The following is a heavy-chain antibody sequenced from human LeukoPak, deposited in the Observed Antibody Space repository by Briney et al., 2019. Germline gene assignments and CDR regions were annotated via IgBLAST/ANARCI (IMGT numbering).Heavy chain of an antibody. CDR2: IRYDGSNK. Sequence: PGGSLSLSCAASGFTFSSYGMHWVRQAPGKGLEWVAFIRYDGSNKYYADSVKGRFTISRDKSKNTLYLQMNSLRAEDTAVYYCASLIRTDYWGQGTLVTVSS. V-gene: IGHV3-30*02. CDR1: GFTFSSYG. J-gene: IGHJ4*02. CDR3: ASLIRTDY. D-gene: IGHD3-16*01.